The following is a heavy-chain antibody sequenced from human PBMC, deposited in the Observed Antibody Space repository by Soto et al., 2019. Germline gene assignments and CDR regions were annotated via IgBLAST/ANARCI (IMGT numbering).Heavy chain of an antibody. Sequence: QVQLVESGGGVVQPGRSLRLSCAASGFTFSTYGMHWVRQAPGKGLEWVAVISYDGSNKYYADSVKGRFTISRDNSKNTLYLQMSSLRAEDTAVYYCAKGFSYSVIDYWGQGTPVTVSS. CDR2: ISYDGSNK. CDR1: GFTFSTYG. J-gene: IGHJ4*02. D-gene: IGHD5-18*01. V-gene: IGHV3-30*18. CDR3: AKGFSYSVIDY.